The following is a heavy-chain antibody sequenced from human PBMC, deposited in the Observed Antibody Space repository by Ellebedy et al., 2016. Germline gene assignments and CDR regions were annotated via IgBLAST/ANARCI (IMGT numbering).Heavy chain of an antibody. CDR1: GLPFSTFF. CDR3: ARLPGLTPYENVDY. V-gene: IGHV3-23*01. J-gene: IGHJ4*02. CDR2: ISANGNKR. D-gene: IGHD3-22*01. Sequence: GESLKISXAVSGLPFSTFFMSWVRQAPGKGLEWVATISANGNKRDLADSVQGRFTISRDNFRNTLHLQMNSLRAEDTAVYYCARLPGLTPYENVDYWGQGTLVTVSS.